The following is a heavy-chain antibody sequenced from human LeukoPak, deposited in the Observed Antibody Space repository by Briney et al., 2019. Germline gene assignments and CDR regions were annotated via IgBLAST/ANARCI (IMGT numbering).Heavy chain of an antibody. CDR1: GFTFSSYA. CDR3: AGRFYLGDY. Sequence: GGSLRLSCAASGFTFSSYAMHWVRQAPGKGLEWVAVVSYDGSNKYYADSVKGRFTISRDNSKNTLYLQMNSLRAEDTAVYYCAGRFYLGDYWGQGTLVTVSS. D-gene: IGHD3-10*01. V-gene: IGHV3-30*04. CDR2: VSYDGSNK. J-gene: IGHJ4*02.